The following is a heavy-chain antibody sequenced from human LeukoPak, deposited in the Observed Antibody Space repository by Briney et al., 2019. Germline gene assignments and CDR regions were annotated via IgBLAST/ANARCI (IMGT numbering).Heavy chain of an antibody. CDR1: GFTFDDYA. J-gene: IGHJ4*02. Sequence: GESLRLSCAASGFTFDDYAMHWVRQAPGKGLEWVSGISWNSGSIGYADSVKGRFTISRDNAKNSLYLQMNSLRAEDMALYYCAKGIFGVVRYPFDYWGQGTLVTVSS. V-gene: IGHV3-9*03. CDR3: AKGIFGVVRYPFDY. CDR2: ISWNSGSI. D-gene: IGHD3-3*01.